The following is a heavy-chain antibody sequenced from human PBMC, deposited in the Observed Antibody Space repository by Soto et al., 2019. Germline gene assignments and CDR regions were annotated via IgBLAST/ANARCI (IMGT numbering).Heavy chain of an antibody. J-gene: IGHJ4*02. D-gene: IGHD2-15*01. CDR1: GFTFSSYA. V-gene: IGHV3-23*01. CDR2: ISGSGGST. CDR3: AKDDECSGGSCYLDY. Sequence: GGSLRLSCAASGFTFSSYAMSWVRQAPGKGLEWVSAISGSGGSTYYADSVKGRFTISRDNPKNTLYLQMNSLRAEDTAVYYCAKDDECSGGSCYLDYWGQGTLVTVSS.